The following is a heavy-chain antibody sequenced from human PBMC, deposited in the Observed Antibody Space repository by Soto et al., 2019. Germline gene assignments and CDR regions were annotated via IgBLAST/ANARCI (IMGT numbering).Heavy chain of an antibody. J-gene: IGHJ5*02. Sequence: QVQLQQSGPGLVKPSQTLSLTWAISGDSVSSYSAAWNWIRQSPSGGLEWLGRTYYRSRFFSDYAESGKSRIIITPGTSNTQFSLQVKSVTPEDTAVYYCVRDRYSSSGWFDPWGQGTPVTVSS. D-gene: IGHD3-10*01. CDR2: TYYRSRFFS. CDR1: GDSVSSYSAA. CDR3: VRDRYSSSGWFDP. V-gene: IGHV6-1*02.